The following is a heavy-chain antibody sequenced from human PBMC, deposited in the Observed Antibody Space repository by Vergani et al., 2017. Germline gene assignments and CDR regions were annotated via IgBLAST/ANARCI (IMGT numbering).Heavy chain of an antibody. D-gene: IGHD5-12*01. CDR1: GGSFSGYY. J-gene: IGHJ4*02. CDR2: IYYSGST. CDR3: ARKRGYSGYENFDY. Sequence: QVQLQQWGAGLLKPSETLSLTCAVYGGSFSGYYWSWIRQPPGKGLEWIGSIYYSGSTNYNPSLKSRVTISVDTSKNQFSLKLSSVTAADTAVYYCARKRGYSGYENFDYWGQGTLVTVSS. V-gene: IGHV4-34*01.